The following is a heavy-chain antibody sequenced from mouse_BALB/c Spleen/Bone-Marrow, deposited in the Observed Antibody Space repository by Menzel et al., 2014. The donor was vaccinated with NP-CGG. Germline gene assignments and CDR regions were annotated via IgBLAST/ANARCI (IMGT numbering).Heavy chain of an antibody. J-gene: IGHJ3*01. CDR3: ARGPWFAY. CDR1: GYAFSSYW. Sequence: VKLVESGAELVRPGSSVKISCKASGYAFSSYWVNWVKQRPGQGLEWIGQIYPGDGDTNYNGKFKGKATLTADKSSSTAYMQLSSLTSEDSAVYFCARGPWFAYWGQGTLVTVSA. CDR2: IYPGDGDT. V-gene: IGHV1-80*01.